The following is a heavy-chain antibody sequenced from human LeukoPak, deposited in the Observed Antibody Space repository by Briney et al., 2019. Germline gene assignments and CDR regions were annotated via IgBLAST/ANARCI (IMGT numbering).Heavy chain of an antibody. CDR2: IYYSGST. CDR3: ASTGRYCSGGSCYGGEYYFDY. J-gene: IGHJ4*02. CDR1: GGSISSSSYY. D-gene: IGHD2-15*01. V-gene: IGHV4-39*07. Sequence: SETLSLTCTVSGGSISSSSYYWGCIRQPPGKGLECIGSIYYSGSTYYNPSLKSRVTISVDTSKNQFSLKLSSVTAADTAVYYCASTGRYCSGGSCYGGEYYFDYWGQGTLVTVSS.